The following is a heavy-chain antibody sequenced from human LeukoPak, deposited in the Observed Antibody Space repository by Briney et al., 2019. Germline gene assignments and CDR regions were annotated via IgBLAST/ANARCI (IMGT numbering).Heavy chain of an antibody. J-gene: IGHJ4*02. Sequence: GASLKTSCKGSGFPFTKYWIGWVRRMPGKGLEWMGIMYLGDSETRYSPSFQGQVTISADKSISTVFLQWSSLKASDTAMYYCVRHEGSISGWPFDYWGQGTLVTVSS. CDR3: VRHEGSISGWPFDY. D-gene: IGHD6-19*01. V-gene: IGHV5-51*01. CDR1: GFPFTKYW. CDR2: MYLGDSET.